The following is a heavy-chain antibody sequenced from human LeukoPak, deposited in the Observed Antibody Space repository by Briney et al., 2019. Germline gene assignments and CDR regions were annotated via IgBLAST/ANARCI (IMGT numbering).Heavy chain of an antibody. CDR2: ISAYNGNT. Sequence: ASVKVSCKASGYTFTSYGISWVRQAPGQGLEWMGWISAYNGNTNYAQKLQVRVTMTTDTSTSTAYIEPRILRSDDTAVYYCARKIDYGDYYYFDYWGQGTLVTVSS. D-gene: IGHD4-17*01. CDR3: ARKIDYGDYYYFDY. V-gene: IGHV1-18*01. J-gene: IGHJ4*02. CDR1: GYTFTSYG.